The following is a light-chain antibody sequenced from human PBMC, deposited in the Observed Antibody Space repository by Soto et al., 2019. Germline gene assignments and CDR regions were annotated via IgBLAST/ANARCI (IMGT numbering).Light chain of an antibody. CDR2: GAS. CDR1: QSVSSSY. V-gene: IGKV3-20*01. Sequence: EIVFTQSPGTLYLSPGERATLSCSASQSVSSSYLAWYQQKPGQAPRLLIYGASSRETGILERFSGSGSGTEFTRTISRLEPEDVATDYCQQYNNSTSTFGGGTKVDI. CDR3: QQYNNSTST. J-gene: IGKJ4*01.